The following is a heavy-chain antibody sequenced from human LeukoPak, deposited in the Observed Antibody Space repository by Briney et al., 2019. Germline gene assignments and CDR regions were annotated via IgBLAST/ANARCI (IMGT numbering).Heavy chain of an antibody. Sequence: GGPLRLSCAASGFTFSDYYMSWIRQAPGKGLEWVSYISSSGSTIYYADSVKGRFTISRDNSKNSLSLQMNSLRAEDTALYYCAKDGKNYFDYWGQGTLVTVSS. CDR2: ISSSGSTI. J-gene: IGHJ4*02. CDR3: AKDGKNYFDY. D-gene: IGHD1-26*01. CDR1: GFTFSDYY. V-gene: IGHV3-11*01.